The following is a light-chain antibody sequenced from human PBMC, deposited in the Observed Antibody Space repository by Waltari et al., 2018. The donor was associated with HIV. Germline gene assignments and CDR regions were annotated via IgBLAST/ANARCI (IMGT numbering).Light chain of an antibody. CDR2: EVS. Sequence: HSVLTQPASVSGSPGQSITISCSGPTSDMSSLNFVSWYQQSSDRAPKLIIFEVSSRPSGISDRFSGPKSGDTASLTISALRTEDEADYFGSSYSPRGSVVFGGGTKVTVL. J-gene: IGLJ3*02. V-gene: IGLV2-14*01. CDR3: SSYSPRGSVV. CDR1: TSDMSSLNF.